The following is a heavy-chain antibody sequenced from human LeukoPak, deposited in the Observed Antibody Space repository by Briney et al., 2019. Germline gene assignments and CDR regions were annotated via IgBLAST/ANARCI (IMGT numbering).Heavy chain of an antibody. D-gene: IGHD2-15*01. CDR1: GYTFGKYA. CDR3: ARDQSRDIRVDFDY. Sequence: GASVKVSFKTSGYTFGKYAIHWVRQAPGQRFEWMGWIDGGNGDTRFSQKFQDRVSFTRDTFATTVYMEVTSLRSEDTAVYYCARDQSRDIRVDFDYWGQGTLVTVSS. V-gene: IGHV1-3*01. CDR2: IDGGNGDT. J-gene: IGHJ4*02.